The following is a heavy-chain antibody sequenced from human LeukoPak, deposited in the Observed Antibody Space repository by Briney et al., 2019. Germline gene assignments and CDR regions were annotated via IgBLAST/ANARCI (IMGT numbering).Heavy chain of an antibody. CDR3: ARGTYDSSGYYLFDY. Sequence: GASVKVSCKASGYTFTSYAMHWVRQAPGQRLEWMGWSNAGNGNTKYSQEFQGSVTITRDTSASTAYMELSSLRSEDMAVYYCARGTYDSSGYYLFDYWGQGTLVTVSS. CDR1: GYTFTSYA. J-gene: IGHJ4*02. V-gene: IGHV1-3*02. D-gene: IGHD3-22*01. CDR2: SNAGNGNT.